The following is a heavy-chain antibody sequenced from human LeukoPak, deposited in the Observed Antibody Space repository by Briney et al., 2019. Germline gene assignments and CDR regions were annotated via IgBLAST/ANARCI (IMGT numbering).Heavy chain of an antibody. CDR2: ISGSGGST. Sequence: GGSLRLSCAASGFTFSSYGMSWVRQAPGKGLEWVSAISGSGGSTYYADSVKGRFTISRDNSKNTLYLQMNSLRAEDTAVYYCANYPVYGSDSHYYYMDVWGKGTTVTISS. J-gene: IGHJ6*03. CDR3: ANYPVYGSDSHYYYMDV. D-gene: IGHD3-10*01. CDR1: GFTFSSYG. V-gene: IGHV3-23*01.